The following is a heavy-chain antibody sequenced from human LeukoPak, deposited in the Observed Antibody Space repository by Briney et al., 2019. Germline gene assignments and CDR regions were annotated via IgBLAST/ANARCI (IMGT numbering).Heavy chain of an antibody. D-gene: IGHD3-10*01. V-gene: IGHV3-7*01. CDR2: IKQDGSDK. J-gene: IGHJ4*02. CDR1: GFIFSNYW. CDR3: ARDVRGVHFDY. Sequence: TGGSLRLSCAASGFIFSNYWMSWVRQAPGKGLEWVANIKQDGSDKYYVDSVKGRFTISRDNGKNSLYLQMNSLRAEDTAVYYCARDVRGVHFDYWGQGTLVTVSS.